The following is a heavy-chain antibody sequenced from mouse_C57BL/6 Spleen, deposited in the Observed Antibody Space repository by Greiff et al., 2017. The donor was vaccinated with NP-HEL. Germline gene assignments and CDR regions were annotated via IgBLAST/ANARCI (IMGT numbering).Heavy chain of an antibody. V-gene: IGHV1-64*01. Sequence: VQLQQSGAELVKPGASVKLSCKASGYTFTSYWMHWVKQRPGQGLEWIGMIHPNSGSTNYNEKFKSKATLTVDKSSSTAYMQLSSLTSEDSAVYYCAREGERYGNYLYYVMDYWGQGTSVTVSS. J-gene: IGHJ4*01. CDR1: GYTFTSYW. CDR2: IHPNSGST. D-gene: IGHD2-10*02. CDR3: AREGERYGNYLYYVMDY.